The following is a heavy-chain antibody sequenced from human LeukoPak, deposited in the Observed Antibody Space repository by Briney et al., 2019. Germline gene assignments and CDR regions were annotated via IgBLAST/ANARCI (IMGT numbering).Heavy chain of an antibody. D-gene: IGHD3-3*01. CDR3: AKDVNVLRFLEWLSPLNYYYYMDV. Sequence: HPGGSLRLSWAASGFTFDDYAMHWVRQAPGKGLEWVSLISGDGGSTYYADSVKGRFTISRDNSKNSLYLQMNSLRTEDTALYYCAKDVNVLRFLEWLSPLNYYYYMDVWGKGTTVTVSS. CDR2: ISGDGGST. V-gene: IGHV3-43*02. CDR1: GFTFDDYA. J-gene: IGHJ6*03.